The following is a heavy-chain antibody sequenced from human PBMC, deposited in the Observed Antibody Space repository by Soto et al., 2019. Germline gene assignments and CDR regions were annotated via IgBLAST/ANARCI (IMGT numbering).Heavy chain of an antibody. D-gene: IGHD5-12*01. V-gene: IGHV3-33*01. Sequence: QVQLVESGGGVVQPGRSLRLACAASEFTFSSYGMHWVRQAPGKGLEWVAVIWYDGSNKYYADSVKGRFTISRDNSKNTLYLQMNSVRAEDTAVYYCVRGYSGYKDTSISYYYYGMDVWGQGTTVTVSS. J-gene: IGHJ6*02. CDR2: IWYDGSNK. CDR3: VRGYSGYKDTSISYYYYGMDV. CDR1: EFTFSSYG.